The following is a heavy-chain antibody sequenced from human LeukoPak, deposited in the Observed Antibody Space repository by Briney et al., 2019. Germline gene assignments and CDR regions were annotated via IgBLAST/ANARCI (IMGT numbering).Heavy chain of an antibody. CDR2: IYYSGST. CDR1: GDSISSYY. J-gene: IGHJ4*02. V-gene: IGHV4-59*08. CDR3: ARHYPYGSGSYSPFYFDY. Sequence: PSETLSLTCTVSGDSISSYYWSWTRQPPGKGLEWIGYIYYSGSTNYNPSLKSRVIISVDTSKNQFSLKLSSVTAADTGVYYCARHYPYGSGSYSPFYFDYWGQGTLVTVSS. D-gene: IGHD3-10*01.